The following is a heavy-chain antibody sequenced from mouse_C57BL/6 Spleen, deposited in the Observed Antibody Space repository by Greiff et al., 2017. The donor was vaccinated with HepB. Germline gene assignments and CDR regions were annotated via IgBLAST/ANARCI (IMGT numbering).Heavy chain of an antibody. J-gene: IGHJ4*01. D-gene: IGHD2-1*01. CDR3: ASGGCNYDAMDY. CDR1: GYAFSSSW. CDR2: IYPGDGDT. V-gene: IGHV1-82*01. Sequence: QVQLQQSGPELVKPGASVKISCKASGYAFSSSWMNWVKQRPGKGLEWIGRIYPGDGDTNYNGKFKGKATLTADKSSSTAYMQLSSLTSEDSAVYFCASGGCNYDAMDYWGQGTSVTVSS.